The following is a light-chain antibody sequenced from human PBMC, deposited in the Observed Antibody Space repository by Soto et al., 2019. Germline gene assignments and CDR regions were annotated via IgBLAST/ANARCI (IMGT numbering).Light chain of an antibody. J-gene: IGKJ3*01. Sequence: EIVLTQSPGTLSLSPGERATLSCRASQSVNSDYLAWYQQRPGQAPRLLIYGTFNRPTGIPDRFSGTRCGTDITLTIIRLEPEDVAVYYCQHYGSSPSLTFGPGTKVDIK. CDR3: QHYGSSPSLT. V-gene: IGKV3-20*01. CDR1: QSVNSDY. CDR2: GTF.